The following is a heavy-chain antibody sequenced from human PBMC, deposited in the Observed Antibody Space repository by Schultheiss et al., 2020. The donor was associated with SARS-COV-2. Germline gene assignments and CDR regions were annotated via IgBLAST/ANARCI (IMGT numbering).Heavy chain of an antibody. J-gene: IGHJ4*01. D-gene: IGHD6-6*01. V-gene: IGHV3-64*04. Sequence: GGSLRLSCSASGFTFSRYAFHWVRQAPGKGLEYVSTVSRNGESTYYADSVKGRFTISRDNSKNTLYLQMHSLRAEDTAVYYCARDQYGSSSGPGNYWGHGTLVTVSS. CDR2: VSRNGEST. CDR1: GFTFSRYA. CDR3: ARDQYGSSSGPGNY.